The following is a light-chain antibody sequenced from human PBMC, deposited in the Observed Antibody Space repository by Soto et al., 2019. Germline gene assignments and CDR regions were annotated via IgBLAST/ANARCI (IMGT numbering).Light chain of an antibody. V-gene: IGLV2-14*01. CDR3: ASFTNTYSYV. CDR1: SGDVGAYDF. J-gene: IGLJ1*01. Sequence: QSVLTQPASVSGSPGQSITISCTGTSGDVGAYDFVSWYQQHPGKAPRLMIYNVNNRPAGASNRFSGSKSGSTASLTISTLQAEDEADYYCASFTNTYSYVFGPGKKVTVL. CDR2: NVN.